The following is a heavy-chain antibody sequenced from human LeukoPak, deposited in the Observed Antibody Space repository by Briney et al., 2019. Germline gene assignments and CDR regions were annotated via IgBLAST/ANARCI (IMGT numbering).Heavy chain of an antibody. D-gene: IGHD6-13*01. J-gene: IGHJ6*03. CDR2: ISGSGGST. CDR3: ARDFSIAAADLWSYYYYYMDV. V-gene: IGHV3-23*01. CDR1: GFTFSSYG. Sequence: GGTLRLSCAASGFTFSSYGMSWVRQAPGKGLEWVSAISGSGGSTYYADSVKGRFTISRDNSKNSLYLQMNSLRAEDTAVYYCARDFSIAAADLWSYYYYYMDVWGKGTTVTVSS.